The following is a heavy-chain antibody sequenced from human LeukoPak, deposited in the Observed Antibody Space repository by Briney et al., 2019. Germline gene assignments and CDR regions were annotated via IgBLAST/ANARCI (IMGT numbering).Heavy chain of an antibody. D-gene: IGHD3-3*01. V-gene: IGHV1-2*02. J-gene: IGHJ3*02. CDR2: INPNSGGT. Sequence: GWINPNSGGTNYAQKFQGRVTMTRDTSISTAYMELSRLRSDDTAVYYCARSWGRFFGAFDIWGQGTMVTVSS. CDR3: ARSWGRFFGAFDI.